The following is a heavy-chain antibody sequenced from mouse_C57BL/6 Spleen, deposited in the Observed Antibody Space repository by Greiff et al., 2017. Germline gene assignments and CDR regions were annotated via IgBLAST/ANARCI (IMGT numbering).Heavy chain of an antibody. CDR2: IDPSDSYT. J-gene: IGHJ2*01. V-gene: IGHV1-59*01. D-gene: IGHD1-1*01. Sequence: QVQLQQPGAELVRPGTSVKLSCKASGYTFTSYWMHWVKQRPGQGLEWIGVIDPSDSYTNYNQKFKGKATLTVDTSSSTAYMQLSSLTSEDSAVYYCARSGYSSHYFDYWGQGTTLTVSS. CDR1: GYTFTSYW. CDR3: ARSGYSSHYFDY.